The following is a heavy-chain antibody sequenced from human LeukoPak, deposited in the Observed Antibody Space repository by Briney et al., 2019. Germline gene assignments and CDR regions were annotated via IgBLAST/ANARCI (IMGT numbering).Heavy chain of an antibody. CDR3: ARTHYYGSGSYLSRRYYFDY. D-gene: IGHD3-10*01. J-gene: IGHJ4*02. CDR1: GFAFSSYW. Sequence: GGSLRLSCAASGFAFSSYWMSWVRQAPGKGLEWVADIKQDGSEKYYVDSVKGRFTISRDNAKNSLYLQMNSLRAEDTAVYYCARTHYYGSGSYLSRRYYFDYWGQGTLVTVSS. CDR2: IKQDGSEK. V-gene: IGHV3-7*01.